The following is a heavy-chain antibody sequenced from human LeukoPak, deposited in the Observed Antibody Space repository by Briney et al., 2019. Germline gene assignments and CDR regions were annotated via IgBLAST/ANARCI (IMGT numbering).Heavy chain of an antibody. D-gene: IGHD5-24*01. V-gene: IGHV4-38-2*02. CDR3: ARDGYNPVAFDI. J-gene: IGHJ3*02. CDR1: GYSLSNGYF. Sequence: SETLSLTCTVSGYSLSNGYFWGWIRQPPGKGLEWIGNIYRTGTTFYNPSLQSRVSISVDTSKNTFSLKLKSVTAADTAVYYCARDGYNPVAFDIWGQGTVVTVSS. CDR2: IYRTGTT.